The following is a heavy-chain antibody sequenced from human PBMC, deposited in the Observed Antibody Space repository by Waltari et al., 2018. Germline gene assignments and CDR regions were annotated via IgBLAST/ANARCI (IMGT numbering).Heavy chain of an antibody. D-gene: IGHD2-8*01. CDR2: IYYSGST. CDR1: GGSISSYY. Sequence: QVQLQESGPGLVKPSETLSLTCTVSGGSISSYYWSWIRQPPGKGLEWIGYIYYSGSTNYTPSLKSRVTISVDTSKNQFSLKLSSVTAADTAVYYCARALMGGYFDYWGQGTLVTVSS. V-gene: IGHV4-59*01. J-gene: IGHJ4*02. CDR3: ARALMGGYFDY.